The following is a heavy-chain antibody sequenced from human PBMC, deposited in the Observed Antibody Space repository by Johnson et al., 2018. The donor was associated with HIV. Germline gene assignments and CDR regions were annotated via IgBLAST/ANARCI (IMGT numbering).Heavy chain of an antibody. V-gene: IGHV3-66*01. CDR3: ARDPAAAALRAFDI. CDR1: GFTVSSNY. CDR2: IDTAGST. Sequence: VQLVESGGGLVRPGGSLRLSCTASGFTVSSNYMSWVRQAPGKGLEWVSVIDTAGSTYDADSVKGRFTISRDNAKNSLYLQMNSLRAEDTAVYYCARDPAAAALRAFDIWGQGTMVTVSS. D-gene: IGHD6-13*01. J-gene: IGHJ3*02.